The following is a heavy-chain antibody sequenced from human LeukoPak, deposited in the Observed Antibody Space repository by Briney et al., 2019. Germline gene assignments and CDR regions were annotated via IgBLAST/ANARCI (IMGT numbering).Heavy chain of an antibody. Sequence: ASVKVSCKAPGYTFTSSDINWVRQAPGQGLEWMGWMNPNSGNAGYVQKFQGRVTFTRKTSVSTAYMELTSLRSEDTAMYYCARAPSRAFDIWGQGTMVTVSS. CDR3: ARAPSRAFDI. D-gene: IGHD2-2*01. V-gene: IGHV1-8*01. CDR2: MNPNSGNA. J-gene: IGHJ3*02. CDR1: GYTFTSSD.